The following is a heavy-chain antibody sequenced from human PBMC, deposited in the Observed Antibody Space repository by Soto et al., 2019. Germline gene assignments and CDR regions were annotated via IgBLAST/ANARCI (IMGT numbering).Heavy chain of an antibody. CDR2: IYHSVST. CDR3: ATFVVPASRHTHFDF. V-gene: IGHV4-30-2*05. Sequence: SETLSLTCAVSGGSISSGGYSCSWILHPPGKGLEWIGCIYHSVSTYYNPSLKSRVTISVDTSKNQFSLKLSSVTAADTAVYYCATFVVPASRHTHFDFWGPGTLVTVSS. D-gene: IGHD2-15*01. CDR1: GGSISSGGYS. J-gene: IGHJ4*02.